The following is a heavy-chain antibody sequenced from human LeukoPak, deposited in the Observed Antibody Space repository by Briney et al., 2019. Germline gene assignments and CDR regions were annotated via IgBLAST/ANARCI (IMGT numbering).Heavy chain of an antibody. CDR1: GVSISSYH. Sequence: SETLSLTCTVSGVSISSYHWSWIRQPAGKGLEWIGRIHTSGCTNYNPSLKSRVTISVDTSKNQFSLKLSSVTAADTAVYYCAREAVAGTFDYWGQGTLVTVSS. CDR2: IHTSGCT. V-gene: IGHV4-4*07. CDR3: AREAVAGTFDY. J-gene: IGHJ4*02. D-gene: IGHD6-19*01.